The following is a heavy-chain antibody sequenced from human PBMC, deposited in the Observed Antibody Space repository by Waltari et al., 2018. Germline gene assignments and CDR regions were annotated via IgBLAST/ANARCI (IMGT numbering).Heavy chain of an antibody. CDR2: IYTSGST. J-gene: IGHJ4*02. V-gene: IGHV4-61*02. CDR1: GGSISSGSYY. D-gene: IGHD6-19*01. CDR3: ARIGIAVAGTSDY. Sequence: QVQLQESGPGLVKPSQTLSLTCTVSGGSISSGSYYWSWIRQPAGQGLEWIGRIYTSGSTNYNPSLKSRVTISVDTSKNQFSLKLSSVTAADTAVYYCARIGIAVAGTSDYWGQGTLVTVSS.